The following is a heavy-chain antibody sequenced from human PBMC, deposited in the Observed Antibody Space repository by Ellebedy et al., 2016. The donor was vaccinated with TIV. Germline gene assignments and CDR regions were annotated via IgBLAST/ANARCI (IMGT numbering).Heavy chain of an antibody. CDR1: GFIFSSYD. CDR2: IGAAGDP. J-gene: IGHJ6*02. CDR3: ARAPRGFFGIDV. V-gene: IGHV3-13*05. Sequence: GESLKISCAASGFIFSSYDMHWVRQATGEGLEWVSAIGAAGDPDYPGSVKGRFTISRENAQNSLYLQMNNLRAGDTAVYYCARAPRGFFGIDVWGQGTTVTVSS.